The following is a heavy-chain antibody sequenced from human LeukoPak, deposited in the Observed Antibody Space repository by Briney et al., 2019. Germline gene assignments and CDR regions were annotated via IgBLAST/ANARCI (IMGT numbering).Heavy chain of an antibody. Sequence: GGSLKISCKGFGYKFTNYWIGWVRQLPGKGLEWMGVIYPGDSDTRYSPSFQGQVTISADKSISTAYLQWSSLKASDTAIYYCARHGPTLYYFDYWGQGTLVTVSS. CDR2: IYPGDSDT. V-gene: IGHV5-51*01. CDR3: ARHGPTLYYFDY. CDR1: GYKFTNYW. J-gene: IGHJ4*02.